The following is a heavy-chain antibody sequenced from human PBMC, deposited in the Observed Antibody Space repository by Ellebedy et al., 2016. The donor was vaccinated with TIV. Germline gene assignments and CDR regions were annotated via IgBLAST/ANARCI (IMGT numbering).Heavy chain of an antibody. J-gene: IGHJ4*02. Sequence: ASVKVSCKASGYTFTSYAMHWVRQAPGQRLEWMGWINAGNGNTKYSQKFQGRVTITRDTSASTAYMELSSLRSEDTAVYYCARGHDYGDYLGSDYWGQGTLVTVSS. D-gene: IGHD4-17*01. CDR1: GYTFTSYA. V-gene: IGHV1-3*01. CDR2: INAGNGNT. CDR3: ARGHDYGDYLGSDY.